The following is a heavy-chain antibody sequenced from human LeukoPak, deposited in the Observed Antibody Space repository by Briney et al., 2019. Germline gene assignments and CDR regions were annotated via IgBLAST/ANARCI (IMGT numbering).Heavy chain of an antibody. CDR3: ARLGRYYYYGMDV. CDR1: GYSFTSYW. Sequence: GESLKISCKGSGYSFTSYWIGWVRQMPGKGLEWMGIIYPGDSDTRYSPSFQGQVTISADKSIGTAYLQWSSLKASDTAMYYCARLGRYYYYGMDVWGQGTTVTVSS. J-gene: IGHJ6*02. CDR2: IYPGDSDT. D-gene: IGHD1-26*01. V-gene: IGHV5-51*01.